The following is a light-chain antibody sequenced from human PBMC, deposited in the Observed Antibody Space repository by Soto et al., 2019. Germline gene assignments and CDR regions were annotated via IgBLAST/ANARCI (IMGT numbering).Light chain of an antibody. CDR2: AAS. J-gene: IGKJ3*01. Sequence: DIQMTQSPTSLSASVGDRVTITCRASQGIRNFVAWYQQKPGKAPKLLIYAASTLQSGVPSRFSGSGSGTDLTLTIHSLQPEDVATYSCQKYSSVPVFGPGTKVEIK. CDR1: QGIRNF. CDR3: QKYSSVPV. V-gene: IGKV1-27*01.